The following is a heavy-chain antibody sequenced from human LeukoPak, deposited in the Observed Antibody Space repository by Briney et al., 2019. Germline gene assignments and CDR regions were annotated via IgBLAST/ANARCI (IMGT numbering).Heavy chain of an antibody. V-gene: IGHV4-59*01. CDR1: GGSISSYY. CDR2: IYYTGST. Sequence: PSETLSLTCTVSGGSISSYYWSWIRQPPGKGLEWIGHIYYTGSTNYNPSLKSRVTISIDTSKNQFSLQLSSVTAEDTALYYCAKDLSGTMGAFDIWGQGTMVTVSS. D-gene: IGHD4/OR15-4a*01. CDR3: AKDLSGTMGAFDI. J-gene: IGHJ3*02.